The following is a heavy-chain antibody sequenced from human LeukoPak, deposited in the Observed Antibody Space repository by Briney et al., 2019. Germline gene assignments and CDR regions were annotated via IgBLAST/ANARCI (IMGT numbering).Heavy chain of an antibody. V-gene: IGHV3-23*01. CDR1: GFTFSSYA. D-gene: IGHD3-9*01. CDR3: AIPNYDILTGRDKGYYYYYGMDV. Sequence: QPGGSLRLSCAASGFTFSSYAMSWVRQAPGKGLEWVSAISGSGGSTYYADSVKGRFTISRDNSKNTLYLQMNSLRAEDTAVYYCAIPNYDILTGRDKGYYYYYGMDVWGQGTTVTVSS. CDR2: ISGSGGST. J-gene: IGHJ6*02.